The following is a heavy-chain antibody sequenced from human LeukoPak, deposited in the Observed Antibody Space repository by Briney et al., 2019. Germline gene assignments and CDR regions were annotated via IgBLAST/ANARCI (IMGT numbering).Heavy chain of an antibody. Sequence: PGGSLRLSCAASGFTFSSYAMSWVRQAPGKGLEWVSAIIGSGGSTYYADSVKGRFTISRDNSKNTLYLQMNSLRAEDTAVYYCASSIAVAGTGYWGQGTLVTVSS. D-gene: IGHD6-19*01. V-gene: IGHV3-23*01. CDR2: IIGSGGST. J-gene: IGHJ4*02. CDR3: ASSIAVAGTGY. CDR1: GFTFSSYA.